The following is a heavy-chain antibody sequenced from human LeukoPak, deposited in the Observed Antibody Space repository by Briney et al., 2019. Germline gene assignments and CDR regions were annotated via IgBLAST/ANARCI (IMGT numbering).Heavy chain of an antibody. V-gene: IGHV4-39*01. CDR1: GGSISGSTYY. CDR3: ARLVSSNWVDS. D-gene: IGHD6-19*01. CDR2: IYYSGSA. Sequence: SETLSLTCTVSGGSISGSTYYWGWIRQPPGRGLEWIGSIYYSGSAYYNPSLKSRITISVDTSKNQFSLRLSSVTAADTAVYYCARLVSSNWVDSWGQGILVTVSS. J-gene: IGHJ5*01.